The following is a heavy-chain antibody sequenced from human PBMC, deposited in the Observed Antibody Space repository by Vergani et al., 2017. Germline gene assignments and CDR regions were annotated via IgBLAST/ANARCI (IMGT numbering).Heavy chain of an antibody. D-gene: IGHD2-21*02. J-gene: IGHJ4*02. V-gene: IGHV1-69*13. CDR2: IIPIFGTA. Sequence: QVQLVQSGAEVKKPGASVKVSCKASGYTFTSYGISWVRQAPGQGLEWMGGIIPIFGTANYAQKFQGRVTITADESTSTAYMELSSLRSEDTAVYYCASNGRNIVVVTVLTYFDYWGQGTLVTVSS. CDR3: ASNGRNIVVVTVLTYFDY. CDR1: GYTFTSYG.